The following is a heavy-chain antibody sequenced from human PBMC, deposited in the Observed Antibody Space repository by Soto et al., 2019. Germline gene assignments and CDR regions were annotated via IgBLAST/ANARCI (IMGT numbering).Heavy chain of an antibody. CDR2: IYNSGST. CDR3: AREGVPDYYGSGSYYMGFDY. Sequence: SETLSLTCTVSGVSISSYYWSWIRQPPGKRLERIGYIYNSGSTNYNPSLKSRVTISVDTSKNQFSLKLSSVTAADTAVYYCAREGVPDYYGSGSYYMGFDYWGQGTLVTVSS. CDR1: GVSISSYY. D-gene: IGHD3-10*01. V-gene: IGHV4-59*01. J-gene: IGHJ4*02.